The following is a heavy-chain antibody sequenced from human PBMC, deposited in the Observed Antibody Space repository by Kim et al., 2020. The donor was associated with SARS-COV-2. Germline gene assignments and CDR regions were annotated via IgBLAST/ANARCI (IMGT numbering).Heavy chain of an antibody. CDR2: ISFDGSNK. D-gene: IGHD2-2*01. CDR3: ARDSIVVVPAAIRY. V-gene: IGHV3-30*04. J-gene: IGHJ4*02. Sequence: GGSLRLSCAASGFTFSSYAMHWVRQAPGKGLEWVAVISFDGSNKYYADSVKGRFTISRDNSKNTLYLQMNSLRAEDTAVYYCARDSIVVVPAAIRYWGQG. CDR1: GFTFSSYA.